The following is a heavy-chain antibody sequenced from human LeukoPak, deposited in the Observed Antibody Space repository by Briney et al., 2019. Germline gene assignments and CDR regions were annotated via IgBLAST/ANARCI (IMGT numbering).Heavy chain of an antibody. D-gene: IGHD1-26*01. CDR3: AISGGYWAWAH. CDR1: GFTFNNYA. Sequence: PGGSLRLSCAASGFTFNNYAMHWVRQAPGKGLEWVAVISYDGSYKYYAASVKGRFTISRDNSKNTLYLQMNSLRAEDPAVYYCAISGGYWAWAHWGQGTLVTVSS. CDR2: ISYDGSYK. V-gene: IGHV3-30*04. J-gene: IGHJ4*02.